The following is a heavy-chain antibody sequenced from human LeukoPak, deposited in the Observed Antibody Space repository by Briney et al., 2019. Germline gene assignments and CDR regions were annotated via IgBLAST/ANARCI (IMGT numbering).Heavy chain of an antibody. J-gene: IGHJ4*02. Sequence: ASVKVSCKASGYTFTSYDINWVRQAPGQGLEWMGWINPNSGGTNYAQKFQGRVTMTRDTSISTAYMELSRLRSDDTAVYYCARGEETSCYSHWGQGTLVTVSS. CDR2: INPNSGGT. CDR3: ARGEETSCYSH. CDR1: GYTFTSYD. V-gene: IGHV1-2*02. D-gene: IGHD2-2*01.